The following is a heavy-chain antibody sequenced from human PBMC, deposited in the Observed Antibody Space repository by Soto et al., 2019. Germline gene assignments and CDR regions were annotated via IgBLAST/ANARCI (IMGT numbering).Heavy chain of an antibody. CDR1: GASISSYY. Sequence: SETLSLTCTVSGASISSYYWSWIRQPPGKGLEWIGYIYYSGNTNYNPSLKSRVTISGDTSKNQFSLNLSSVTTADTAFYYCARGRSAYGMDVWGQGTTVT. CDR2: IYYSGNT. CDR3: ARGRSAYGMDV. D-gene: IGHD3-10*01. J-gene: IGHJ6*02. V-gene: IGHV4-59*01.